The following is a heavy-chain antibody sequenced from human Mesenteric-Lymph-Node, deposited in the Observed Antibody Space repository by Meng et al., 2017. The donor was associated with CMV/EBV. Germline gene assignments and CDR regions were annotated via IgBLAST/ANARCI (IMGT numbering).Heavy chain of an antibody. Sequence: GGSLRLSCAASGFTFSSHWMSWVRQAPGKGLEWVANIKQDGSETYYVDSVEGRFAISRDNAKNSLYLQMDSLRAEDTAVYYCAREDIVLVPTAPFDFWGQGTQVTVSS. D-gene: IGHD2-2*01. V-gene: IGHV3-7*01. J-gene: IGHJ4*02. CDR2: IKQDGSET. CDR3: AREDIVLVPTAPFDF. CDR1: GFTFSSHW.